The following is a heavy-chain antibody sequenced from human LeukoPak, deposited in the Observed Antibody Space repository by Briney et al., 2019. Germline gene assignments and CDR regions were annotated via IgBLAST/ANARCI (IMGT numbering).Heavy chain of an antibody. CDR1: GGTLSTYA. V-gene: IGHV1-69*05. J-gene: IGHJ3*02. CDR2: IIPIFGTT. Sequence: SVKVSCKASGGTLSTYAITWVRQAPGQGLEWMGGIIPIFGTTNYAQNFQGRVTITTDASTNTAYMAPSSLRSEDTAVYYCAFEIRDVFDIWGQGTVVTVSS. CDR3: AFEIRDVFDI. D-gene: IGHD3-9*01.